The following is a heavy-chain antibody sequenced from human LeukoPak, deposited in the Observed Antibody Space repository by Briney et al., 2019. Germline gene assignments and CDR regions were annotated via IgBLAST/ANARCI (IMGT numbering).Heavy chain of an antibody. V-gene: IGHV3-64D*09. CDR1: GFTFSSHH. CDR3: VRGTNSGSGNYFDY. CDR2: ISSSGDRT. D-gene: IGHD2-15*01. J-gene: IGHJ4*02. Sequence: PGGSLRLSCSASGFTFSSHHMRWVRQAPGKGLQYVSAISSSGDRTNYADSVKGRFTISRDNSKNTLYLQMSSLRTEDTAVYYCVRGTNSGSGNYFDYWGQGTPVIVSS.